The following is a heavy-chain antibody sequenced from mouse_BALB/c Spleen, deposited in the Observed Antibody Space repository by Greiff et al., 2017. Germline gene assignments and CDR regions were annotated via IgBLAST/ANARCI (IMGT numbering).Heavy chain of an antibody. J-gene: IGHJ2*01. V-gene: IGHV10-1*02. CDR3: VRGGADYGGDY. CDR2: IRSKSNNYAT. CDR1: GFTFNTYA. D-gene: IGHD2-4*01. Sequence: EVKLVESGGGLVQPKGSLKLSCAASGFTFNTYAMNWVRQAPGKGLEWVARIRSKSNNYATYYADSVKDRFTISRDDSQSMLYLQMNNLKTEDTAMYYCVRGGADYGGDYWGQGTTLTVSS.